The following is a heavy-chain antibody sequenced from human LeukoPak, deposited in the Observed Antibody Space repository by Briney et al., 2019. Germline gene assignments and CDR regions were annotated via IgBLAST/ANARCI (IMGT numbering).Heavy chain of an antibody. CDR1: GYTFTSYG. V-gene: IGHV1-18*01. Sequence: ASVKVSCKASGYTFTSYGISWVRQAPGQGLEWVGWISADNGDTDYAQKFQARVTMTTDTSTSTAYMELRSLRSDDTAVYYCARESHVSREDSWGQGTLVTVSS. CDR3: ARESHVSREDS. D-gene: IGHD1-26*01. CDR2: ISADNGDT. J-gene: IGHJ4*02.